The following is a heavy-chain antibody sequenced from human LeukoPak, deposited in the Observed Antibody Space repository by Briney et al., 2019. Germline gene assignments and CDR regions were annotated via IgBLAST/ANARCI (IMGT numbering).Heavy chain of an antibody. J-gene: IGHJ4*02. CDR2: INPNSGGT. D-gene: IGHD6-19*01. CDR1: GYTFTSYY. V-gene: IGHV1-2*02. Sequence: ASVKVSCKASGYTFTSYYMHWVRQAPGQELEWMGWINPNSGGTNYAQKFQGRVTMTRDASISTAYMELSSLRSEDTAVYYCARGPIRGGSGWYVYWGQGTLVTVSS. CDR3: ARGPIRGGSGWYVY.